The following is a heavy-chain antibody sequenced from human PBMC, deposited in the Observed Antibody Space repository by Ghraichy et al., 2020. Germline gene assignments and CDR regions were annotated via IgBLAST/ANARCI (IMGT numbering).Heavy chain of an antibody. CDR3: ASLAVAAPFDP. D-gene: IGHD6-19*01. CDR1: GFSLSVNY. CDR2: IFVDGST. Sequence: GGSLRLSCEASGFSLSVNYMSWVRQAQGKGLEWVSSIFVDGSTHYADSVKGRFAISRDNSRNTLYLQMDSLRAEDTALYYCASLAVAAPFDPWGQGTLVT. J-gene: IGHJ5*02. V-gene: IGHV3-53*01.